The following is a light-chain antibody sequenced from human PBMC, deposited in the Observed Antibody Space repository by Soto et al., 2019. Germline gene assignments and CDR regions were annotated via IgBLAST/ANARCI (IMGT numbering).Light chain of an antibody. CDR2: AAF. Sequence: DIPMIQSPSSLSASVGDRVTITCRATRDIGNYLAWYQQKPGKVPELLICAAFTLQSRVPSRFSGSGSGTTFNLTISSLQPEDATTDYCQNYDGAALTFGGGTKVEIK. CDR3: QNYDGAALT. J-gene: IGKJ4*01. V-gene: IGKV1-27*01. CDR1: RDIGNY.